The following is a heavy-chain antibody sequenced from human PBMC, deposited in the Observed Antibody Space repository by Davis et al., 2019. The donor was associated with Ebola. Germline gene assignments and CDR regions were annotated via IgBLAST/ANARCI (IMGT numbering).Heavy chain of an antibody. V-gene: IGHV4-4*02. Sequence: SDTLSLTCTVPGGSISSSNWCSCVRQPPGKGLEWNGEIYHSGSTNYNPSLKSRVTISVDTSKNQFSLKLSSVTAADTAVYYCARVPHGHYGMDVWGQGTTVTVSS. CDR1: GGSISSSNW. CDR2: IYHSGST. CDR3: ARVPHGHYGMDV. J-gene: IGHJ6*02.